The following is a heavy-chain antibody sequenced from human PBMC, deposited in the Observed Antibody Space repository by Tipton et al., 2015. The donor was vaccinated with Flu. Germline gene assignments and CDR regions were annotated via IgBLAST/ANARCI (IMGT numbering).Heavy chain of an antibody. J-gene: IGHJ4*02. CDR3: AKVRDIIAVAASSNS. V-gene: IGHV3-23*01. D-gene: IGHD6-19*01. Sequence: SLRLSCAASGFVFSNYAMTWVRQAPGKGPEWVSSLSGSGDYTYYADSVKGRFTISRDNSEKTVSLQMNSLRVEDTAVYYCAKVRDIIAVAASSNSWGQGTLVTVSS. CDR1: GFVFSNYA. CDR2: LSGSGDYT.